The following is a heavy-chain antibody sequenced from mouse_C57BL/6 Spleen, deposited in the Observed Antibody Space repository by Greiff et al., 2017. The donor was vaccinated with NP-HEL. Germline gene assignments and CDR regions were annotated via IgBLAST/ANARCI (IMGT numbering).Heavy chain of an antibody. CDR1: GFNIKNTY. CDR3: ARRNDLYYGTSYYFDY. CDR2: IDPANGNT. J-gene: IGHJ2*01. Sequence: VQLQQSVAELVRPGASVKLSCTASGFNIKNTYMHWVKQRPEQGLEWIGRIDPANGNTKYAPKFQGKATITADTSSNTAYLQLSSLTSEDTAIYYCARRNDLYYGTSYYFDYWGQGTTLTVSS. D-gene: IGHD2-1*01. V-gene: IGHV14-3*01.